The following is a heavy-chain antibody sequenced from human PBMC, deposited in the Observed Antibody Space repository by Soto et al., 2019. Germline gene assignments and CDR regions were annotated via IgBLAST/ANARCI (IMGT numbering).Heavy chain of an antibody. CDR1: GGSISSGGYY. D-gene: IGHD3-16*02. CDR3: ARVYPTGVIGQYFDN. CDR2: THYSGTA. Sequence: SETLSLTCTVSGGSISSGGYYWSWIRQHPGKGLEWIGYTHYSGTAYYNPSLTSRVSISVDTSKNQFSLMLSSVTAADTAVYYCARVYPTGVIGQYFDNWGQGTRVTVSS. V-gene: IGHV4-31*03. J-gene: IGHJ4*02.